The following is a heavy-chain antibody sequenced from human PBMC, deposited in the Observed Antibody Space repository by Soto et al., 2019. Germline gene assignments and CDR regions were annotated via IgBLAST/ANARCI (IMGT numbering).Heavy chain of an antibody. J-gene: IGHJ1*01. CDR1: GFSFIDYW. D-gene: IGHD4-17*01. Sequence: EVQLVESGGGLVQPGGSLRLSCAASGFSFIDYWMTWVRQAPGKGLEWVANIKQGGIERYYVDSVKGRFTISRDNAKNSLYLQMNSLRAEDTAVYYCARELPHDYGDYGYFQHWGQGTLDTVSS. CDR3: ARELPHDYGDYGYFQH. V-gene: IGHV3-7*01. CDR2: IKQGGIER.